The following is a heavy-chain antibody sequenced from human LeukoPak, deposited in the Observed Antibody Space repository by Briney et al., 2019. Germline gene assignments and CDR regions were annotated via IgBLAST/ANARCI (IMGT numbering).Heavy chain of an antibody. Sequence: TASETLSLTCTVSGDSISTSNSYWGWIRQPPGKGLEWIGSIYYSGNTYYNASLKSRVTISVDTSKNQFSLKLASVTAADTAVYYCAKESGLWFGTQGYYHYMDVWGKGTTVTISS. CDR1: GDSISTSNSY. V-gene: IGHV4-39*07. CDR3: AKESGLWFGTQGYYHYMDV. J-gene: IGHJ6*03. CDR2: IYYSGNT. D-gene: IGHD3-10*01.